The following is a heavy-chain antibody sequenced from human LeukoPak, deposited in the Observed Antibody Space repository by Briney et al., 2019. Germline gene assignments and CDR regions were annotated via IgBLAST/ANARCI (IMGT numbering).Heavy chain of an antibody. CDR3: ARGLLLSYFDY. Sequence: SETLSLTCTVSGGSISSGGYYWSWIRQPPGKGLEWIGYIYHSGSTYYNPSLKSRVTISVDTSKNQFSLKLSSVTAADTAVYYCARGLLLSYFDYWGQGTLVTVSS. J-gene: IGHJ4*02. CDR1: GGSISSGGYY. CDR2: IYHSGST. D-gene: IGHD2-15*01. V-gene: IGHV4-30-2*02.